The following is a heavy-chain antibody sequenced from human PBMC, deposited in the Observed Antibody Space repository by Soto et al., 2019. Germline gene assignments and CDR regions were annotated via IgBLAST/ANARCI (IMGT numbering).Heavy chain of an antibody. CDR3: ARDRIGSGIDCSSTRCGP. V-gene: IGHV1-69*08. CDR1: GGTFSSYT. D-gene: IGHD2-2*01. Sequence: QVQLVQSGAEVKKPGSSVKVSCKASGGTFSSYTISWVRQAPGQGLEWMGRIIPILGIANYAQKFQGSVTITAYKSTSTAYMVLSSLGSEDTAVYYCARDRIGSGIDCSSTRCGPWGQGTLVTVSS. CDR2: IIPILGIA. J-gene: IGHJ5*02.